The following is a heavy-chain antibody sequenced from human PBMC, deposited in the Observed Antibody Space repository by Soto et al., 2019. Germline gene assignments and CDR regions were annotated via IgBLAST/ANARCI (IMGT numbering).Heavy chain of an antibody. CDR3: ARVVGALGHWFDP. V-gene: IGHV1-18*01. Sequence: QVQLVQSGAEVKKPGASVKVSCKASGYTFTSYGISWVRQAPGQGLESMGRISVYNGNTNYAQKLQGRVTMTTHASTATAYMELRSLRSDDTAVYYCARVVGALGHWFDPWGQGTLVTVSS. D-gene: IGHD1-26*01. CDR2: ISVYNGNT. CDR1: GYTFTSYG. J-gene: IGHJ5*02.